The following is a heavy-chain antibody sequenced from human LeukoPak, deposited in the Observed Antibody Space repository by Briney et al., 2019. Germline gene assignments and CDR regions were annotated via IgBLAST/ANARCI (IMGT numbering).Heavy chain of an antibody. Sequence: SETLSPTCTVSGYSISSGYYWGWIRQPPGKGLEWIGYIHYSGSTNYNPSLKSRVTISVDTSKNQFSLKLSSVTAADTAVYDCARTTEGYCRGRSCYSYYYYMDVWGKGTTVTVSS. CDR3: ARTTEGYCRGRSCYSYYYYMDV. D-gene: IGHD2-15*01. CDR1: GYSISSGYY. V-gene: IGHV4-61*01. J-gene: IGHJ6*03. CDR2: IHYSGST.